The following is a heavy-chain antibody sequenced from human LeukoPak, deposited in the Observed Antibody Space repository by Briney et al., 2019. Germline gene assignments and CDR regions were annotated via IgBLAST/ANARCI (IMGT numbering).Heavy chain of an antibody. V-gene: IGHV4-31*03. Sequence: AQTLSLTCSVSGGSISSGGDDWSWIRQHPGKGLEWIGYIYYSGSTYYNPSLKSRVTISVDTSKNQFSLKLSSVTAADTAVYYCARAVVPALSHYYYMDVWGKGTTVTVSS. J-gene: IGHJ6*03. D-gene: IGHD2-2*01. CDR3: ARAVVPALSHYYYMDV. CDR1: GGSISSGGDD. CDR2: IYYSGST.